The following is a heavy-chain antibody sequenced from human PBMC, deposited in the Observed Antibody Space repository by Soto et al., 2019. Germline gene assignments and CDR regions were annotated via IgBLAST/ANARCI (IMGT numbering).Heavy chain of an antibody. CDR3: ARKSPSSSWSER. Sequence: ASVKVSCKASGYTFSNYAVSWVRQAPGQGLEWMGWISGYNGNTNYAQNFQGRVTMTADPSTRTAYMDLRSLRSDDTAVYFCARKSPSSSWSERWGQEIMVSVS. CDR1: GYTFSNYA. J-gene: IGHJ5*02. V-gene: IGHV1-18*01. D-gene: IGHD6-6*01. CDR2: ISGYNGNT.